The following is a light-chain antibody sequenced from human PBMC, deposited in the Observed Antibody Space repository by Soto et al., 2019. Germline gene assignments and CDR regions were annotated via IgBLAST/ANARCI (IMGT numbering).Light chain of an antibody. CDR2: GAT. J-gene: IGKJ5*01. V-gene: IGKV3-20*01. CDR1: ESIGDY. Sequence: EIVLTQSPAALSLSPGERATLSCWASESIGDYLAWYQQKPGQAPRLLIYGATMRTTGTPDRFSGAGSETDFTLAISRLEPGDFAVYYCQQYVTSAACTLGQGTRLEIK. CDR3: QQYVTSAACT.